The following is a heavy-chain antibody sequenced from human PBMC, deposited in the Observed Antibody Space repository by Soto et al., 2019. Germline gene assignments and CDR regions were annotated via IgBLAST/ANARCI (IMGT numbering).Heavy chain of an antibody. CDR1: GGSISSSNL. V-gene: IGHV4-4*02. CDR3: ARDQRSKGVSSWVL. D-gene: IGHD6-13*01. J-gene: IGHJ4*02. CDR2: IYHSGST. Sequence: PSETLSLTCAVSGGSISSSNLWSWVRQPPGKGLEWIGEIYHSGSTNYNPSLKSRVTISVDKSKNQFSLKLSSVTAADTAVYYCARDQRSKGVSSWVLWGQGTLVTVSS.